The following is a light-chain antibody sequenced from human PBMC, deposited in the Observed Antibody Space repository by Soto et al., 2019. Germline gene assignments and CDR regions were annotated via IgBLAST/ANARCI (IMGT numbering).Light chain of an antibody. V-gene: IGKV1-5*01. J-gene: IGKJ1*01. CDR1: QSISSW. CDR2: DAS. CDR3: QQYNSYSPT. Sequence: DIQMTQSPSTLSASAGDRVTITCRASQSISSWLAWYQQKPGKAPKFLIYDASSLESGVPSRFSGSGSGTEFTLTISSLQIDDFATYYCQQYNSYSPTFGQGTRVEIK.